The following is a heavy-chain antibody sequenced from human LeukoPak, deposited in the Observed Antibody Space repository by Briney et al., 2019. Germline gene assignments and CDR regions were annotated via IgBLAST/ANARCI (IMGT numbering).Heavy chain of an antibody. V-gene: IGHV4-59*08. J-gene: IGHJ4*02. Sequence: PSETLSLTCSASGGSVSNYYWSWIRQPPGKGLEWIGYVYYTGSTNYNPSLKSRVTMFEDKSKNQFSLRLYSVTVADTAVYYCARHFAYSSSSYFDYWGQGSLVTVSS. CDR2: VYYTGST. CDR3: ARHFAYSSSSYFDY. CDR1: GGSVSNYY. D-gene: IGHD6-6*01.